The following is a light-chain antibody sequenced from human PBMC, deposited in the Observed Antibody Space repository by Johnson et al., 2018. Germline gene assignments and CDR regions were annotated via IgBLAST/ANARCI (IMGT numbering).Light chain of an antibody. CDR2: ENN. CDR3: GTWDSSLSAGNV. Sequence: QSVLTQPPSVSAAPGQKVTISCSGSSSNIGNNYVSWYQQLPGTAPKLLIYENNKRPSWIPDRFSGSKSGTSATLGITGLQTGDEADYYCGTWDSSLSAGNVVGTGTPVTVL. CDR1: SSNIGNNY. J-gene: IGLJ1*01. V-gene: IGLV1-51*02.